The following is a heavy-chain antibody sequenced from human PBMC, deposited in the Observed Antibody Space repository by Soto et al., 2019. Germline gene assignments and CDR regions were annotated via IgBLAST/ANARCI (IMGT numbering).Heavy chain of an antibody. CDR3: AGKYYDILTGYYAYYYGMDV. CDR1: GGSFSGYY. J-gene: IGHJ6*02. D-gene: IGHD3-9*01. V-gene: IGHV4-34*01. CDR2: INHSGST. Sequence: PSETLSLTCAVYGGSFSGYYWSWIRQPPGKGLEWIGEINHSGSTNYNPSLKSRVTISVDTSKNQFSLKLSSVTAADTAVYYCAGKYYDILTGYYAYYYGMDVWGQGTTVTVSS.